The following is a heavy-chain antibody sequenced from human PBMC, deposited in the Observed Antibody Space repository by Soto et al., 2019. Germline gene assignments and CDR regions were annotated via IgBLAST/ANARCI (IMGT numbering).Heavy chain of an antibody. CDR2: IDPSDSYT. Sequence: RGESLKISCKGSGYSFTSYWISWVRQMPGKGLEWMGRIDPSDSYTNYSPSFQGHVTISADKSISTAYLQWSSLKASDNAMYYCARQGTIAARPAPLDYWGQRTLVTVSS. J-gene: IGHJ4*02. V-gene: IGHV5-10-1*01. CDR1: GYSFTSYW. CDR3: ARQGTIAARPAPLDY. D-gene: IGHD6-6*01.